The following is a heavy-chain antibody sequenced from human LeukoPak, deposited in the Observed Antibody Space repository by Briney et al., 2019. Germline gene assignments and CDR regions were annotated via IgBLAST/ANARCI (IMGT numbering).Heavy chain of an antibody. CDR1: GFGFSSHW. CDR3: AMSKRITGTTVDAFDI. D-gene: IGHD1-20*01. J-gene: IGHJ3*02. Sequence: GGSLRLSCAASGFGFSSHWMQWVRQAPGKGLVWVSRINSDGSDTNYADSVKGRFTISRDNAKNTLYLQMNSLRAEDTAVYYCAMSKRITGTTVDAFDIWGQGTMITVSS. V-gene: IGHV3-74*01. CDR2: INSDGSDT.